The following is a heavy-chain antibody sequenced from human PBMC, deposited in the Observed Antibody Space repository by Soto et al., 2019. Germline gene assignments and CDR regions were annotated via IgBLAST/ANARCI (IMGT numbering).Heavy chain of an antibody. CDR1: GFTFSSYA. Sequence: GGSLRLSCAASGFTFSSYAMSWVRQAPGKGLEWVSAISGSGGSTYYADSVKGRFTISRDNSKNTLYLQMNSLRAEETAVYYCAKDQSDYDILTGFFYYYMDVWGKGTTVTVSS. CDR3: AKDQSDYDILTGFFYYYMDV. CDR2: ISGSGGST. V-gene: IGHV3-23*01. D-gene: IGHD3-9*01. J-gene: IGHJ6*03.